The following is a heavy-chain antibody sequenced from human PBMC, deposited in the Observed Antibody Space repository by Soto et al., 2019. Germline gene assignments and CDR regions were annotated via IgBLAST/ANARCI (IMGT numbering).Heavy chain of an antibody. J-gene: IGHJ5*02. Sequence: PGGSLRLSCAASGFTFRSFTMNWVRQAPGKGPEWVSTISSNSAYIYYTDALRGRFTISRDNAKNSLHLQTNSLRAEDTAVYYCTRDASRDSSARGWFDPWGPGTLVTVSS. D-gene: IGHD6-13*01. CDR3: TRDASRDSSARGWFDP. CDR2: ISSNSAYI. V-gene: IGHV3-21*01. CDR1: GFTFRSFT.